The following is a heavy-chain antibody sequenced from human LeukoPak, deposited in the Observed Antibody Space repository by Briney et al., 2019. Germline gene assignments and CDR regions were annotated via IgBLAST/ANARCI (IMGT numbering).Heavy chain of an antibody. CDR3: ARDGGSGNYYYYYMDV. CDR2: ISSSSSYI. V-gene: IGHV3-21*01. D-gene: IGHD3-10*01. J-gene: IGHJ6*03. Sequence: GGSLRLSCAASGFTFSSYSMNWVRQAPGKGLEWVSSISSSSSYIYYADSVKGRFTISRDNAKNSLYLQMNSLRAEDTAVYYCARDGGSGNYYYYYMDVWGKGTTVTVSS. CDR1: GFTFSSYS.